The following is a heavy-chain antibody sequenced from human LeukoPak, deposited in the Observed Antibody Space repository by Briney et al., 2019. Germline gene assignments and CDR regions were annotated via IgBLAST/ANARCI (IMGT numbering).Heavy chain of an antibody. Sequence: QPGGSLRLSCSASGFTFSSYAMHWVRQAPGKGLEYVSAISSNGGSTCYADSVKGRFSISRDNSKNTVDLQMNSLRAEDTAVYYCARTLVAAPGSKGGPWGQGTLVTVSS. J-gene: IGHJ5*02. V-gene: IGHV3-64*04. CDR1: GFTFSSYA. CDR3: ARTLVAAPGSKGGP. CDR2: ISSNGGST. D-gene: IGHD6-13*01.